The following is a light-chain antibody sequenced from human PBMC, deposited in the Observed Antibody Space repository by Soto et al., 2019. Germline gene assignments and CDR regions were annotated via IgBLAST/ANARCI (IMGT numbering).Light chain of an antibody. Sequence: DIQMTQSPSSLSASVGDRITSTCQASQDIKNSLNWYQQKPGKAPNLLIYDASNLEVGVPSRFSGSGSGTDFTLTISSLQPEDIATYYCHQYDNVPFTFGGGTKVEL. CDR3: HQYDNVPFT. CDR1: QDIKNS. J-gene: IGKJ4*01. V-gene: IGKV1-33*01. CDR2: DAS.